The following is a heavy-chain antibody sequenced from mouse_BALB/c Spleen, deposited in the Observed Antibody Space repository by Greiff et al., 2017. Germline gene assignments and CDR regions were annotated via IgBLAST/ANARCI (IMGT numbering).Heavy chain of an antibody. J-gene: IGHJ2*01. V-gene: IGHV1-80*01. CDR3: ARCSPIYFDY. D-gene: IGHD1-1*01. CDR1: GYAFSSYW. CDR2: IYPGDGDT. Sequence: QVQLQQSGAELVRPGSSVKISCKASGYAFSSYWMNWVKQRPGQGLEWIGQIYPGDGDTNYNGKFKGKATLTADKSSSTAYMQLSSLTSEDSAVYFCARCSPIYFDYWGQGTTLTVSS.